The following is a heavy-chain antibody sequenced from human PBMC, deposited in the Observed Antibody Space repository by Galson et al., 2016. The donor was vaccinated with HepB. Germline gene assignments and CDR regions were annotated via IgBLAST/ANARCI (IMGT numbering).Heavy chain of an antibody. D-gene: IGHD3-3*01. J-gene: IGHJ3*02. CDR2: ISGSGGST. CDR1: GFTFSSYA. Sequence: SLRLSCAASGFTFSSYAMNWIRQAPGKGLEWVSGISGSGGSTHYADSVKGRFTISRDTSKNTLYLQMHTLSAEDTAVYYCAKVRALYFSAAFDIWGQGTMVTVSS. CDR3: AKVRALYFSAAFDI. V-gene: IGHV3-23*01.